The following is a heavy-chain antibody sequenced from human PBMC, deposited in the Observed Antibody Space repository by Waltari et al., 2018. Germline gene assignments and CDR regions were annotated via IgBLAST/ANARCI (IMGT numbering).Heavy chain of an antibody. D-gene: IGHD3-3*01. CDR3: ARGVTIFGVVGGYWYFDL. J-gene: IGHJ2*01. Sequence: QVQLVQSGAEVKKPGSSVKVSCKASGGTFSSYAISWVRQAPGQGLELMGGVIPIFGKANYAHEFEGGGTITTDESTSTAYMELSSLRSEDTAVYYCARGVTIFGVVGGYWYFDLWGRGTLVTVSS. CDR1: GGTFSSYA. V-gene: IGHV1-69*05. CDR2: VIPIFGKA.